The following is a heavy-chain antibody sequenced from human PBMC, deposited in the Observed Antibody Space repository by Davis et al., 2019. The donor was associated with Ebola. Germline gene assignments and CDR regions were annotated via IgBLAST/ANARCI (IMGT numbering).Heavy chain of an antibody. D-gene: IGHD1-7*01. CDR1: GGSISSGDYY. J-gene: IGHJ4*02. CDR2: IYYSGST. CDR3: ARDEEGTTMWVY. V-gene: IGHV4-39*07. Sequence: MPSETLSLTCTVSGGSISSGDYYWSWIRQPPGKGLEWIGSIYYSGSTYYNPSLKSRVTISVDTSKNQFSLKLSSVTAADTAVYYCARDEEGTTMWVYWGQGTLVTVSS.